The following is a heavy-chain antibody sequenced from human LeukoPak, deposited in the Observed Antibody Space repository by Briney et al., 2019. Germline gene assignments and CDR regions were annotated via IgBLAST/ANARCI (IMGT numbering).Heavy chain of an antibody. Sequence: ASVKVSCKASGYTFTSDGISWVRQAPGQGLEWMGWISAYNGNTNYAQKLQGRVTMTTDTSTSTAYMELRSLRSDDTAVYYCARDPRNYDYVWGSKGWFDPWGQGTLVTVSS. CDR2: ISAYNGNT. V-gene: IGHV1-18*01. D-gene: IGHD3-16*01. CDR1: GYTFTSDG. J-gene: IGHJ5*02. CDR3: ARDPRNYDYVWGSKGWFDP.